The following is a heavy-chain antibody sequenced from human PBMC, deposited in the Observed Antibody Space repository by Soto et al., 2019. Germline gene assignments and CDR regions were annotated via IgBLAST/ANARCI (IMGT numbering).Heavy chain of an antibody. CDR3: ARIINIVVVPAARGWFDP. Sequence: SETLSLTCTVSGGSISNYFCNWIRQPAGKGLEWIGRIDNSGSTNYNPSLKSRITMSADTSRNQFSLKLSSVTAADTAVYYCARIINIVVVPAARGWFDPWGQGTLVTVSS. CDR2: IDNSGST. V-gene: IGHV4-4*07. CDR1: GGSISNYF. D-gene: IGHD2-2*01. J-gene: IGHJ5*02.